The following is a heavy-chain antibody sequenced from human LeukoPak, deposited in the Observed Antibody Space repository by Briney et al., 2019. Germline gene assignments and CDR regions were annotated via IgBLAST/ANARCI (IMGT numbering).Heavy chain of an antibody. D-gene: IGHD3-10*01. CDR2: ISGSGGST. CDR1: GFTFSSYA. V-gene: IGHV3-23*01. J-gene: IGHJ6*02. CDR3: AKDSITMVRGVIYYAMDV. Sequence: GGSLRLSCAASGFTFSSYAMSWVRQAPGKGLEWVSAISGSGGSTYYADSVKGRFTISRDNSKNTLYLQMNSLRAEDTAVYYCAKDSITMVRGVIYYAMDVWGQGTTVTVSS.